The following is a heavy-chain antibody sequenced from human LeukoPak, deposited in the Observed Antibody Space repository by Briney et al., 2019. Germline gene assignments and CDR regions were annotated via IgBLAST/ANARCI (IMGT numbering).Heavy chain of an antibody. Sequence: SETLSLTCTVSGGSIGSHYWSWIRQPPGKGLEWIGYINYSGSTSYNPSLSSRLTISVDTSKNQFSLKLSSVTAADTAVYYCARGGGSADYWGQGTLVTVSS. CDR1: GGSIGSHY. V-gene: IGHV4-59*11. J-gene: IGHJ4*02. D-gene: IGHD5-12*01. CDR2: INYSGST. CDR3: ARGGGSADY.